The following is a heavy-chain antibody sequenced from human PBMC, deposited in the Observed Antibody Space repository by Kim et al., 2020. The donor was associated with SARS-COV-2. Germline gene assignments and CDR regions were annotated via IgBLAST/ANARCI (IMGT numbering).Heavy chain of an antibody. D-gene: IGHD2-2*01. Sequence: GGSLRLSCAASGFTFSSYAMYWVRQAPGKGLEWVAVMSYDGSNKHYADSVKGRFTISRDNSKNTLDLQMNSLRAEDTAVYYCARAPRAQLLPGYWGQGTLVTVSS. CDR3: ARAPRAQLLPGY. CDR2: MSYDGSNK. CDR1: GFTFSSYA. J-gene: IGHJ4*02. V-gene: IGHV3-30*04.